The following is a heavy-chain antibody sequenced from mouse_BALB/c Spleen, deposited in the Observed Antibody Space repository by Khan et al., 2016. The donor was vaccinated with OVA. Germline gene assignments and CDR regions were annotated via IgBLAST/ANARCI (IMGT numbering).Heavy chain of an antibody. Sequence: VQLQESGPGLVQPSQSLSITCTVSGFSLANYSVHWVRQSPGKGLEWLGVIWSAGSTDYNAAFMSSLTINKDNSRSHVFFKMNSLQPNDTAIYYCARRGYDYGRGALFAYWGQGTLVTVSA. V-gene: IGHV2-2*02. J-gene: IGHJ3*01. CDR1: GFSLANYS. CDR2: IWSAGST. D-gene: IGHD2-4*01. CDR3: ARRGYDYGRGALFAY.